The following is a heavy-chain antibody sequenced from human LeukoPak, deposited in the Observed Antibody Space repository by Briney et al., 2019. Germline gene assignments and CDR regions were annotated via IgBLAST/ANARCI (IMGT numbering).Heavy chain of an antibody. D-gene: IGHD3-3*01. CDR2: IHHSGST. CDR1: GDSITSYY. J-gene: IGHJ3*02. Sequence: SETLSLTCTVSGDSITSYYWNWIRQPPGKGLEWIGHIHHSGSTNYNPSLKSRVTTSVDTSKNQISLKLSSVTAADTAVYYCARPASAYYVNEGFDIWGQGTMVTVSS. V-gene: IGHV4-59*01. CDR3: ARPASAYYVNEGFDI.